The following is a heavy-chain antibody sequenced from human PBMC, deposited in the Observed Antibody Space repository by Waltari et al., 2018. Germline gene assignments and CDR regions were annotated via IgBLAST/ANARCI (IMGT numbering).Heavy chain of an antibody. CDR2: MNPNSGNT. CDR3: ARVGRTPVYSQYYYYYMDV. D-gene: IGHD4-4*01. CDR1: GYTFTSYD. Sequence: QVQLVQSGAEVKKPGASVKVSCKASGYTFTSYDINWVRQATGQGLEWMGWMNPNSGNTGYAQKFQGRVTMTRNTSISTAYMELSSLRSEDTAVYYCARVGRTPVYSQYYYYYMDVWGKGTTVTVSS. V-gene: IGHV1-8*01. J-gene: IGHJ6*03.